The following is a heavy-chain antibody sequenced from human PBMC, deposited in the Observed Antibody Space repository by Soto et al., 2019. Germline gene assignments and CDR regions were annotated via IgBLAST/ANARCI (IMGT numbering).Heavy chain of an antibody. CDR1: GGSFSGYY. V-gene: IGHV4-34*01. Sequence: SETLSLTCAVYGGSFSGYYWSWIRQPPGKGLEWIGEINHSGSTNYNPSLKSRVTISVDTSKNQFSLKLSSVTAADTAVYYCARGLLGSYDFWSGYYSAYYFDYWGQGTLVTVSS. J-gene: IGHJ4*02. CDR2: INHSGST. CDR3: ARGLLGSYDFWSGYYSAYYFDY. D-gene: IGHD3-3*01.